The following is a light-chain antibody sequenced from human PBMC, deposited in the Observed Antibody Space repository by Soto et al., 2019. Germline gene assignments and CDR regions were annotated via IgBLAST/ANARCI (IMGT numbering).Light chain of an antibody. Sequence: QSVLTQPPSVSVAPGQRVTISCTGSSSNIGAGYDVHWYQQLPGTAPNLLIYGNSNRTSGVPARFSGSKSGTSASLAITGLQAEDGADYYCQSYDSSLSVVFGGGTKVTVL. J-gene: IGLJ2*01. CDR2: GNS. V-gene: IGLV1-40*01. CDR1: SSNIGAGYD. CDR3: QSYDSSLSVV.